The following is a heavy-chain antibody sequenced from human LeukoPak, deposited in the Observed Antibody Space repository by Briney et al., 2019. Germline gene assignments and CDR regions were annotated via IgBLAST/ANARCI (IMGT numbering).Heavy chain of an antibody. V-gene: IGHV3-23*01. Sequence: PGGSLRLSCVGTGFTFRSYAMTWIRQAPGKGLEWVADIGGSGSSAFYADSVKGRFTISRDNAKSTLYVEMHSLRVEDTAVYFCAKLADFWSSYYSSFYYYYMDVWGKGTAVTVSS. J-gene: IGHJ6*03. D-gene: IGHD3-3*01. CDR1: GFTFRSYA. CDR2: IGGSGSSA. CDR3: AKLADFWSSYYSSFYYYYMDV.